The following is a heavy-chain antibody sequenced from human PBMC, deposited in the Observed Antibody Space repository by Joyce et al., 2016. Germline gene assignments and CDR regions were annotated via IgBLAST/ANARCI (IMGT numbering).Heavy chain of an antibody. CDR2: IYYSGST. V-gene: IGHV4-39*07. J-gene: IGHJ5*02. CDR1: GGSISSSSHY. D-gene: IGHD1-14*01. Sequence: QLQLQESGPGLVKPSETLSLTCTVSGGSISSSSHYWGWIRQPPGKGLELIGNIYYSGSTYYNPSLKSRVTISVDTSKNQFSLKLSSVTTADTAVYYCARGYRPSTRFDPWGQGTLVTVSS. CDR3: ARGYRPSTRFDP.